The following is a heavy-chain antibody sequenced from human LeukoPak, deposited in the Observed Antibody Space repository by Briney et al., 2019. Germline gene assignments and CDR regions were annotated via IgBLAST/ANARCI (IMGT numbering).Heavy chain of an antibody. V-gene: IGHV1-46*01. J-gene: IGHJ4*02. Sequence: ASVKVSCKASGYTFTSYYMHWVRQAPGQGLEWMGIINPSGGSTSYAQKFQGRVTMTRDMSTSTVYMELSSLRSEDTAVYYCARDLGRIYSNYVRGFDYWGQGTLVTVSS. CDR3: ARDLGRIYSNYVRGFDY. D-gene: IGHD4-11*01. CDR2: INPSGGST. CDR1: GYTFTSYY.